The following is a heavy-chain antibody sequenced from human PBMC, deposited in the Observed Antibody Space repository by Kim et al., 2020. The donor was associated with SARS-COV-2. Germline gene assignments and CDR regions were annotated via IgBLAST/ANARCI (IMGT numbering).Heavy chain of an antibody. V-gene: IGHV3-7*01. Sequence: GGSLRLSCAASGFPFSTFWMNWVRQAPGKGLEWVAFIKQDGSEKHYVDSVKGRFTISRDNAKNSLYLQMNSLRAEDTAVYYCARWGTAAGLDYWGQGTLVTVSS. CDR1: GFPFSTFW. CDR3: ARWGTAAGLDY. J-gene: IGHJ4*02. CDR2: IKQDGSEK. D-gene: IGHD6-13*01.